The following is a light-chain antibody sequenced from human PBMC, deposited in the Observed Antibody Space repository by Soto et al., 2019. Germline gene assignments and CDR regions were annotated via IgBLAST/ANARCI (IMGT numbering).Light chain of an antibody. V-gene: IGLV2-14*01. CDR2: DVS. CDR1: SSDVGGYNY. J-gene: IGLJ2*01. CDR3: SSYTSSSTVV. Sequence: QSALTQPASVSGSPGQSITISCTGTSSDVGGYNYVSWYQQHPGKAPKRMIYDVSNRPSGVSNRFSGSKSGNTASLTISGLQAEHEADYYCSSYTSSSTVVFGGGTKLTLL.